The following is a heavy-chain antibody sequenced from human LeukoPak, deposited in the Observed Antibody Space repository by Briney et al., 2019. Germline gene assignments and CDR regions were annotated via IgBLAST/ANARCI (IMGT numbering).Heavy chain of an antibody. CDR1: GYSISSGYY. J-gene: IGHJ4*02. D-gene: IGHD1-1*01. Sequence: SETLSLTCAVSGYSISSGYYWGWIRQPSGKGLEWIGSIYHSGSTYYNLSLKSRVTISVDTSKNQFSLKLSSVTAADTAVYYCARAVQRFRFDFDYWGQGTLVTVSS. CDR3: ARAVQRFRFDFDY. V-gene: IGHV4-38-2*01. CDR2: IYHSGST.